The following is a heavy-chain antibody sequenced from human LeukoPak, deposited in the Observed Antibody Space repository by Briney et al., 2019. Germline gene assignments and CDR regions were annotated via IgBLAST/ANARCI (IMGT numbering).Heavy chain of an antibody. D-gene: IGHD2-2*03. CDR2: INHSGST. V-gene: IGHV4-34*01. Sequence: SETLSLTCAVYGGSFSGYYWSWIRQPPGKGLEWIGEINHSGSTNHNPSLKSRVTISVDTSKNQFSLKLSSVTAADTAVYYCARVGYCSSTSCYGEDAFDIWGQGTMVTVSS. CDR3: ARVGYCSSTSCYGEDAFDI. J-gene: IGHJ3*02. CDR1: GGSFSGYY.